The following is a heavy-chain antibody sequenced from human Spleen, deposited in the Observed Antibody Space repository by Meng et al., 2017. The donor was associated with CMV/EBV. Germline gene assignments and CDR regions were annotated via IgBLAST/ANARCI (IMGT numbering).Heavy chain of an antibody. Sequence: SGPTLVKPTQTLTLTCTFSGFSLGTTGMRASWIRQPPGKALEWLARIDWDDAKFYSTSLKTRLTISKDTSDNQVVLTVTNMDPVDTGTYYCARMPLTTAYGLGGMDVWGQGTTVTVSS. J-gene: IGHJ6*02. V-gene: IGHV2-70D*14. D-gene: IGHD3-16*01. CDR1: GFSLGTTGMR. CDR2: IDWDDAK. CDR3: ARMPLTTAYGLGGMDV.